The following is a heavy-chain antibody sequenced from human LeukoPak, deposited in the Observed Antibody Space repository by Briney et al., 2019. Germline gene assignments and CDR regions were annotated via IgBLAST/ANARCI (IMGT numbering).Heavy chain of an antibody. J-gene: IGHJ6*03. CDR3: ARHVVGYYGSGSYYTPWYYYYMDV. D-gene: IGHD3-10*01. CDR1: GGSISSYY. V-gene: IGHV4-59*08. Sequence: PSETLSLTCTVSGGSISSYYWSWIRQPPGKGLEWIGYIYYSGTTTYNPSLKSRVSMSIDTSKNQFSLKLMSVTAADTAVYYCARHVVGYYGSGSYYTPWYYYYMDVWGKGTTVTISS. CDR2: IYYSGTT.